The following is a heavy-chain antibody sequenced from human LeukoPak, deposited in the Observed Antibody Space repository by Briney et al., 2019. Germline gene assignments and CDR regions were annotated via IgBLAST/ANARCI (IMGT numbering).Heavy chain of an antibody. J-gene: IGHJ4*02. Sequence: SGTLSLTCAVSGASISSSNWWSWVRQPPGKGLEWIGEIYHSGSTNYNPSLKSRVTLSVEKSKNQFSLNLSSVTAADTAVYFCARDYCRSTSCYSALDNWGQGTLVTVSS. CDR2: IYHSGST. CDR3: ARDYCRSTSCYSALDN. CDR1: GASISSSNW. D-gene: IGHD2-2*01. V-gene: IGHV4-4*02.